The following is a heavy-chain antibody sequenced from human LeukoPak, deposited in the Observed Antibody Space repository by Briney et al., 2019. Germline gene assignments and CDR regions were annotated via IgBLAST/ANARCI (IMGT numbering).Heavy chain of an antibody. CDR2: INPNSGGT. Sequence: ASAKVSCKASGYTFTGYYMHWVRQAPGQGLEWMGWINPNSGGTNYAQKFQGRVTMTRDTSISTAYMELSRLRSDDTAVYYCARGGEAYYDILTGYYIHLFIGYWGQGTLVTVSS. V-gene: IGHV1-2*02. J-gene: IGHJ4*02. D-gene: IGHD3-9*01. CDR3: ARGGEAYYDILTGYYIHLFIGY. CDR1: GYTFTGYY.